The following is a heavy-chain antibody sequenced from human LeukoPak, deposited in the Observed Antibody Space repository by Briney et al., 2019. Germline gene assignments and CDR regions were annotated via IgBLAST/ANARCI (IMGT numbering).Heavy chain of an antibody. Sequence: SETLSLTCTVSGGSISSYYWSWIRQPPGKGLEWIGYIYYSGSTNYNPSLKSRVTISVDTSKKQFSLKVSSVTAADTAVYYCAKPKAGLRIDYWGQGTLVTVSS. V-gene: IGHV4-59*01. CDR1: GGSISSYY. J-gene: IGHJ4*02. D-gene: IGHD4-17*01. CDR3: AKPKAGLRIDY. CDR2: IYYSGST.